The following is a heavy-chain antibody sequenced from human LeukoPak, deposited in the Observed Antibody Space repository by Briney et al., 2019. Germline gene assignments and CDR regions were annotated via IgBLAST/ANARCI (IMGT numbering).Heavy chain of an antibody. CDR2: INHSGST. Sequence: SETLSLTCAVYGGSFSGYYWSWIRQPPGKGLEWIGEINHSGSTNYNPSLKSRVTISVDTSKNQFSLKLSSVTAADTPVYYCATSGIAAALDYWGQGTLVTVSS. D-gene: IGHD6-13*01. J-gene: IGHJ4*02. CDR1: GGSFSGYY. CDR3: ATSGIAAALDY. V-gene: IGHV4-34*01.